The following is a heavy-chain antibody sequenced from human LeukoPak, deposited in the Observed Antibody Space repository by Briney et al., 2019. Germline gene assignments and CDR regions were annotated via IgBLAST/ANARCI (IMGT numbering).Heavy chain of an antibody. V-gene: IGHV4-59*12. J-gene: IGHJ5*01. CDR1: GGSISSFY. Sequence: SETLSLTCTLSGGSISSFYWSWIRQPPGKGLEWIGDIYYSGSTKYNPSLMTRVTISVDRSKNQFALRMNSVIASDTAVYYCARSNGFAAIDSWAHGIMVTVSS. D-gene: IGHD2-8*01. CDR2: IYYSGST. CDR3: ARSNGFAAIDS.